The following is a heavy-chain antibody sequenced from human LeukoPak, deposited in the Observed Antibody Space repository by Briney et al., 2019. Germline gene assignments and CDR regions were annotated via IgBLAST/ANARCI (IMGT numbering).Heavy chain of an antibody. CDR1: GGSFSGYY. CDR2: INHSGST. V-gene: IGHV4-34*01. CDR3: ARGAGYSSSWYGRLNYFDY. D-gene: IGHD6-13*01. Sequence: SETLSLTCAVYGGSFSGYYWSWIRQTPGKGLEWIGEINHSGSTNYNPSLKSRVTISVDTSKNQFSLKLSSVTAADTAVYYCARGAGYSSSWYGRLNYFDYWGQGTLVTVSS. J-gene: IGHJ4*02.